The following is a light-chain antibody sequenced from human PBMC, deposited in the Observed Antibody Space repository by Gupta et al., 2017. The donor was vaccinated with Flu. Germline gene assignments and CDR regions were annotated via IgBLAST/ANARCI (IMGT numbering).Light chain of an antibody. CDR3: QHDNNAPLT. CDR2: WAP. Sequence: SLGERATINCKSSQSVLYSSNNKNYLAWYQQKPGQPPKLLIYWAPTRESGVPDRFSGSGSGTDFTLTISSLQAEDVAVYYCQHDNNAPLTFGQGTKVEIK. CDR1: QSVLYSSNNKNY. V-gene: IGKV4-1*01. J-gene: IGKJ1*01.